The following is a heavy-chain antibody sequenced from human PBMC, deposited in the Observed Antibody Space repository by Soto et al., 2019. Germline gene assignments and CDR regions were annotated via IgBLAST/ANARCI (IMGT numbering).Heavy chain of an antibody. J-gene: IGHJ6*02. D-gene: IGHD3-22*01. Sequence: ASVKVSCKASGYTFTGYYMHWVRQAPGQGLEWMGWINPNSGGTNYAQKFQGWVTMTRDTSISTAYMELSRLISDDTAVYYCARGDYYDSSGYYYSYYYYGMDVWGQGTTVTVSS. CDR3: ARGDYYDSSGYYYSYYYYGMDV. CDR1: GYTFTGYY. CDR2: INPNSGGT. V-gene: IGHV1-2*04.